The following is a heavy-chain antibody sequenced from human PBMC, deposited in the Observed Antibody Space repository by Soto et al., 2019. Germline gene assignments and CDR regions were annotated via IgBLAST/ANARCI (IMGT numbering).Heavy chain of an antibody. CDR2: IIPIFGTA. CDR3: ARDAVPGYGDYHLDY. Sequence: QVQLVQSGAEVKKPGSSVKVSCKASGGTFSSYAISWVRQAPGQGLEWMGGIIPIFGTANCAQKFQGRVTITADESTSTAYLELSSLTSEDTAVYYCARDAVPGYGDYHLDYWGQGTLVTVSS. V-gene: IGHV1-69*12. J-gene: IGHJ4*02. CDR1: GGTFSSYA. D-gene: IGHD4-17*01.